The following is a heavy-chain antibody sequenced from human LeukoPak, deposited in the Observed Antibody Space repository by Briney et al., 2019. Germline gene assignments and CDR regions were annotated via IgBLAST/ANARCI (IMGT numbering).Heavy chain of an antibody. J-gene: IGHJ4*02. CDR3: ASLFSSSGWYDYFDY. V-gene: IGHV1-46*01. D-gene: IGHD6-19*01. CDR2: INPSGGTT. Sequence: GASVKVSCKASGYTFTSYYMHWVRQAPGQGLEWMGIINPSGGTTSYAQKFQGRVTMTRDTSTSTVYMELSSPRSEDTAVYYCASLFSSSGWYDYFDYWGQGTLVTVSS. CDR1: GYTFTSYY.